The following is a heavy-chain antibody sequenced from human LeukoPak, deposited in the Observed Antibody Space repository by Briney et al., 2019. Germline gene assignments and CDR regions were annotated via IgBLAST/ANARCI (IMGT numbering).Heavy chain of an antibody. Sequence: GGSLRLSCAASGFTFSSYAMSWVRQAPGKGLEWVSVLSGSGGSTYYADSVKGRFTISRDNSKNTLYLQMNSLRAEDTAVYYCAKEKGYCSGGSCYYAEYFQHWGQGTLVTVSS. V-gene: IGHV3-23*01. CDR1: GFTFSSYA. D-gene: IGHD2-15*01. CDR2: LSGSGGST. J-gene: IGHJ1*01. CDR3: AKEKGYCSGGSCYYAEYFQH.